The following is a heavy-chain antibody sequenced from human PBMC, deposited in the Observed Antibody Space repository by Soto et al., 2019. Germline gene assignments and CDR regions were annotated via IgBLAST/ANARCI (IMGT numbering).Heavy chain of an antibody. CDR1: GFTFSDYY. CDR3: ARDPSSIAARPLFYYMDV. J-gene: IGHJ6*03. V-gene: IGHV3-11*01. Sequence: QVQLVESGGGLVQPGGSLRLSCAASGFTFSDYYMSWIRQAPGKGLEWVSYISSSGSTIYYADSVKGRFTISRDNAKNSLYLQMNSLRAEDTAVYYCARDPSSIAARPLFYYMDVWGKGTTVTVSS. D-gene: IGHD6-6*01. CDR2: ISSSGSTI.